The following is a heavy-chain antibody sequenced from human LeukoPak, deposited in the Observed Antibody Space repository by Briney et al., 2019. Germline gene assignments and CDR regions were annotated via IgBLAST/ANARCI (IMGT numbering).Heavy chain of an antibody. CDR2: ISYDGSNQ. CDR1: GFIFSRYA. CDR3: AREHYYDSSGFYRDLDC. V-gene: IGHV3-30-3*01. J-gene: IGHJ4*02. Sequence: GSSLRLSCAASGFIFSRYAMHWVRQAPGKGLEWLALISYDGSNQYYADSVKGRFTISRDNSKNTLYLEMNSLRVEDTAVYYCAREHYYDSSGFYRDLDCWGQGTLVTVSS. D-gene: IGHD3-22*01.